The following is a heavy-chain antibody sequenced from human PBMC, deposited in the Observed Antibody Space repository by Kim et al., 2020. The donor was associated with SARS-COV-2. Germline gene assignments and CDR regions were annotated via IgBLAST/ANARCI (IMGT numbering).Heavy chain of an antibody. D-gene: IGHD2-15*01. V-gene: IGHV3-74*01. CDR3: ASGLTPGQY. Sequence: STGEADSVSDRVTISRDNSNNPLYLQMNSRRAEDTAVYYCASGLTPGQYWGQGTLVTVSS. J-gene: IGHJ4*02. CDR2: ST.